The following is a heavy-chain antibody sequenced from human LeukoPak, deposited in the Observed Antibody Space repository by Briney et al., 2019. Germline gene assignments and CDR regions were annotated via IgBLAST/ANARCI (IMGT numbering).Heavy chain of an antibody. CDR1: RFAFNKFA. V-gene: IGHV3-23*01. CDR3: AKLPIMLALNRIEF. J-gene: IGHJ4*02. Sequence: PGGSLRLSCAASRFAFNKFAMSWVRQAPGKGLEWVAGISGSAYTTHYAGSVKGRFTISRDNSKNTLFLQMDSLRVEDTAVYYCAKLPIMLALNRIEFWSQGSLVTVTS. CDR2: ISGSAYTT. D-gene: IGHD2-8*01.